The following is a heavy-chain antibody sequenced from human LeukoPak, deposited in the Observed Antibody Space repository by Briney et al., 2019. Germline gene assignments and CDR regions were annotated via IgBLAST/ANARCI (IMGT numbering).Heavy chain of an antibody. CDR3: ARVDYDNNYYDYMDV. D-gene: IGHD3-22*01. V-gene: IGHV4-39*07. CDR1: GGSIDIITYY. CDR2: IYYSGST. Sequence: SETLSLTCGASGGSIDIITYYWGWIRQPPGKGLEWIGTIYYSGSTYYSPSLKSRVTISVDTSKNQFSLKLTSITAADTAVYYCARVDYDNNYYDYMDVWGKGTTVTVSS. J-gene: IGHJ6*03.